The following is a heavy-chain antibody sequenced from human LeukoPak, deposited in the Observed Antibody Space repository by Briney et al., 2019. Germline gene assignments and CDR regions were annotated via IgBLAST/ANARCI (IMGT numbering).Heavy chain of an antibody. D-gene: IGHD6-13*01. V-gene: IGHV3-66*01. J-gene: IGHJ1*01. CDR1: GFTVSSNY. CDR2: IYSGGST. CDR3: AKEGPLAAAGTYFQH. Sequence: GGSLRLSCAASGFTVSSNYMSWVRQAPGKGLEWVSVIYSGGSTYYADSVKGRFTISRDNSKNTLYLQMNSLRAEDTAVYYCAKEGPLAAAGTYFQHWGQGTLVTVSS.